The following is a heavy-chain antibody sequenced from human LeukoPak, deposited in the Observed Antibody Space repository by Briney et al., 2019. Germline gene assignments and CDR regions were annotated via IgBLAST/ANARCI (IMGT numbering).Heavy chain of an antibody. Sequence: SETLSLTCTVSGGSINSHYWSWIRQPPGKGLEWIGYIYYSGSTNYNPSLKSRVTISVDTSKNQFSLKLSSVTAADTAVYYCGATDSSGYSLDYWGQGTLVTVSS. D-gene: IGHD3-22*01. CDR2: IYYSGST. V-gene: IGHV4-59*11. CDR3: GATDSSGYSLDY. J-gene: IGHJ4*02. CDR1: GGSINSHY.